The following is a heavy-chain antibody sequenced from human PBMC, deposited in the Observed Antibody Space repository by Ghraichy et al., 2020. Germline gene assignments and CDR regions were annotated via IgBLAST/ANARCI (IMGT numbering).Heavy chain of an antibody. CDR1: GGSISRYY. V-gene: IGHV4-59*01. Sequence: SETLSLTCTVSGGSISRYYWSWIRQPPGKGLEWIGYIYYNVGTNYNPSLKSRVTISVDTSQNQFSLKLSSVSDADTAVYYCAREGVGYSSSVWVDPRGQGILVTFST. J-gene: IGHJ5*02. D-gene: IGHD4-11*01. CDR3: AREGVGYSSSVWVDP. CDR2: IYYNVGT.